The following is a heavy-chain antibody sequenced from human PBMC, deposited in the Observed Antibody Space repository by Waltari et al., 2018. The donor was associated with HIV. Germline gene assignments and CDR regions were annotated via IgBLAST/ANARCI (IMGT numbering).Heavy chain of an antibody. J-gene: IGHJ1*01. V-gene: IGHV3-49*04. Sequence: ELQLVESGGGLGAPGRSLRLSCTASGFPFGGYAMSWVRQAPGKGLEWVGFFRSKAYGGTTEYAASVKGRFTISRDDSKSIAYLQMNSLKTEDTAVYYCTRDSIYYYGSGSYFQHWGQGTLVTVSS. CDR3: TRDSIYYYGSGSYFQH. CDR2: FRSKAYGGTT. D-gene: IGHD3-10*01. CDR1: GFPFGGYA.